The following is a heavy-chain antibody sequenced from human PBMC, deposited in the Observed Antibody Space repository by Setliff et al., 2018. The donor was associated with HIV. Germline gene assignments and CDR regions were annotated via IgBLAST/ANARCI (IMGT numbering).Heavy chain of an antibody. J-gene: IGHJ4*02. Sequence: GGSLRLSCAASGFTFSSYGMHWVRQAPGKGLESVAFIRYDGSKSFYADSVKGRFSVSRDGSKSTLYLQMNSLRPEETAVYYCATDVSGYSDTSGPLRSPRLDYWGQGSMVTGSS. D-gene: IGHD3-22*01. CDR3: ATDVSGYSDTSGPLRSPRLDY. CDR2: IRYDGSKS. CDR1: GFTFSSYG. V-gene: IGHV3-30*02.